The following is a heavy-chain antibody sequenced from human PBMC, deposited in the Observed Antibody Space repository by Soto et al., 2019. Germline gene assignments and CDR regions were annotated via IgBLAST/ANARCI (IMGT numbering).Heavy chain of an antibody. V-gene: IGHV3-33*08. CDR3: ARAGGTTVTGLWHFDS. Sequence: GGSLRLSCAASGFTFNTYSMHWVRQPPGKGLEWLAAIWYDGTQKYYADSVKGRFIISRDNSKKTLYLEMNSLRAEDTAVYYCARAGGTTVTGLWHFDSWGQGTLVTVSS. J-gene: IGHJ4*02. D-gene: IGHD4-17*01. CDR1: GFTFNTYS. CDR2: IWYDGTQK.